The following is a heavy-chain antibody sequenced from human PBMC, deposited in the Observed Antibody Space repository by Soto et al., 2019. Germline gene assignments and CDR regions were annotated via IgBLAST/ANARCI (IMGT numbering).Heavy chain of an antibody. CDR1: GFTFSSYG. V-gene: IGHV3-33*01. D-gene: IGHD3-22*01. CDR2: IWYDGSNK. J-gene: IGHJ4*02. Sequence: GGSLRLSCAASGFTFSSYGMHWVRQAPGKGLEWVAVIWYDGSNKYYADSVKGRFTISRDNSKNTLYLQMNSLRAEDTAVYYCARGTYYYDSSGYPVVNWGQGT. CDR3: ARGTYYYDSSGYPVVN.